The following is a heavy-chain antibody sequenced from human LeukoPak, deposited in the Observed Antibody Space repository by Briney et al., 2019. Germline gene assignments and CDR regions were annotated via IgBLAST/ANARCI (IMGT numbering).Heavy chain of an antibody. J-gene: IGHJ4*02. Sequence: PGGSLRLSCAASGFTFSSYGMHWVRQAPGKGLEWVAFTRYDGSNKYYADSVKGRFTISRDNSKNTLYLQMNSLRAEDTAVYYCAKPRGGYYDSSGYYWLFDYWGQGTLVTVSS. D-gene: IGHD3-22*01. CDR1: GFTFSSYG. CDR3: AKPRGGYYDSSGYYWLFDY. V-gene: IGHV3-30*02. CDR2: TRYDGSNK.